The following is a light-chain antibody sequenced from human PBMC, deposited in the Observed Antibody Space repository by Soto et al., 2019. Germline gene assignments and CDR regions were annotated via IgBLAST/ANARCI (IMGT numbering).Light chain of an antibody. CDR1: SSNIGAGYD. CDR2: NNR. V-gene: IGLV1-40*01. Sequence: QAVVTQPPSVSGAPGQRVTISCTGSSSNIGAGYDVHWYQQLPGTAPKLLIYNNRNRPSGVPDRFSGSKSGTSASLAITGLQADDEADYYCQSYDNSLSGPVVFGGGTQLTVL. J-gene: IGLJ2*01. CDR3: QSYDNSLSGPVV.